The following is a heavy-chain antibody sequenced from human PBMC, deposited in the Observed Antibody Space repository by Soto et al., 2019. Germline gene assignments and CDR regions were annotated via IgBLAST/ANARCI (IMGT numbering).Heavy chain of an antibody. D-gene: IGHD3-3*02. CDR2: INAGNGHT. Sequence: ASVKVSCKASGYNFISYTIHWVRQAPGQRFEWMGWINAGNGHTRYSQKFQGRVTITTDTSASTAYMELNSLTSEDTAVYYCARDADSMPYYFDNWGQGTLVTVSS. CDR3: ARDADSMPYYFDN. V-gene: IGHV1-3*01. CDR1: GYNFISYT. J-gene: IGHJ4*02.